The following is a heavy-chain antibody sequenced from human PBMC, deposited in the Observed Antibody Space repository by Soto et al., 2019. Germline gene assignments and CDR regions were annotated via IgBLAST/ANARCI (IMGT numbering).Heavy chain of an antibody. CDR3: TEKAEGGMDV. J-gene: IGHJ6*02. Sequence: KSVGSLRLSCAASGFTFSKAWMSWVRQAPGKGLEWVGRIKSKTDGGTTDYAAPVKGRFTISRDDSKNTLYLQMNSLKTEDTAVYYCTEKAEGGMDVWGQGTTVTVSS. CDR2: IKSKTDGGTT. CDR1: GFTFSKAW. V-gene: IGHV3-15*01.